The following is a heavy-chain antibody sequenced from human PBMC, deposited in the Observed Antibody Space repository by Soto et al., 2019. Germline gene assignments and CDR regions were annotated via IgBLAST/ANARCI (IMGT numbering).Heavy chain of an antibody. D-gene: IGHD2-15*01. CDR1: GGTFCIYT. V-gene: IGHV1-69*01. J-gene: IGHJ5*02. Sequence: QVQLVQSGAEVKKPGSSVKVSCKASGGTFCIYTISWVRQALGQGLEWMGGSANSAQKFQGRLTVTADESTSTVYLELSSLTSEDTAVYYCAREGPPDIAWFDPWGQGTLVSVSS. CDR3: AREGPPDIAWFDP. CDR2: GSA.